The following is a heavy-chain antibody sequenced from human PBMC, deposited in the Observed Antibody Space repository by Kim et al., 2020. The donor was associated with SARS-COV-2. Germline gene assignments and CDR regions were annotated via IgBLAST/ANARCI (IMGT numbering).Heavy chain of an antibody. D-gene: IGHD4-17*01. J-gene: IGHJ3*02. CDR1: GYTFTGYY. Sequence: ASVKVSCKASGYTFTGYYMHWVRQAPGQGLEWMGWINPNSGGTNYAQKFQGRVTMTRDTSISTAYMELSRLRSDDTAVYYCARWFVSTVVTPDAFDIWGQGTMVTVSS. CDR3: ARWFVSTVVTPDAFDI. V-gene: IGHV1-2*02. CDR2: INPNSGGT.